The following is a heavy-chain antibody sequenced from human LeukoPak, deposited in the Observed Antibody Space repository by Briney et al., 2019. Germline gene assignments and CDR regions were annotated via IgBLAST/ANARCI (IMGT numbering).Heavy chain of an antibody. CDR2: INSDGSRT. CDR1: GFTFSSHW. CDR3: AREVGDYYDSSGSFGY. V-gene: IGHV3-74*01. D-gene: IGHD3-22*01. Sequence: PGGSLRLSCAASGFTFSSHWMRWVRQGPGKGLVWVSRINSDGSRTIYADSVKGRFTISRDSAKNTLYLQMNSLRAEDTAVYYCAREVGDYYDSSGSFGYWGQGTLVTVSS. J-gene: IGHJ4*02.